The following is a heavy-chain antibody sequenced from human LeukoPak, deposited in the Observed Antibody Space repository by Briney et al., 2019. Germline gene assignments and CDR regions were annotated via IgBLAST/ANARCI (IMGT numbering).Heavy chain of an antibody. V-gene: IGHV4-39*01. D-gene: IGHD6-25*01. CDR1: GGSVSSTDYY. CDR3: ARRSGRTPNYFDP. Sequence: SETLSLTCTVSGGSVSSTDYYWAWIRQPPGKGLEWIGAIFYNGKTFYNPSLENRVTMSVDSSKNQFSLKLTSVTAADTAMYYCARRSGRTPNYFDPWGQGTLVTVS. CDR2: IFYNGKT. J-gene: IGHJ5*02.